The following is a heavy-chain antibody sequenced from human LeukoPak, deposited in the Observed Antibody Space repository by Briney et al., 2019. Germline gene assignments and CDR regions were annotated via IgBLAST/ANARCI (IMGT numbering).Heavy chain of an antibody. J-gene: IGHJ4*02. V-gene: IGHV1-8*01. D-gene: IGHD5-18*01. CDR1: GYTFTSYD. CDR2: MNPNSGNT. CDR3: ARSKRIQLWRWGDC. Sequence: GASVKVSCKASGYTFTSYDINWVRQATGQGLEWMGWMNPNSGNTGYAQKFQGRVTMTRNTSISTAYMELSSLRSEDTAVYYCARSKRIQLWRWGDCWGQGTLVTVSS.